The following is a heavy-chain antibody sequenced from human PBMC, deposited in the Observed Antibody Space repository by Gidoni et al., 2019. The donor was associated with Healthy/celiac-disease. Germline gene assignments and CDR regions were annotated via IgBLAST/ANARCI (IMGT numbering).Heavy chain of an antibody. CDR2: IYYSGST. Sequence: QLHLQESGPGLVKPSETLSLTCTVSGGSISSSSYYWGWIRQPPGKGLEWIGSIYYSGSTYYNPSLKSRVTISVDTSKNQFSLKLSSVTAADTAVYYCARVTTVCYFDYWGQGTLVTVSS. CDR1: GGSISSSSYY. J-gene: IGHJ4*02. CDR3: ARVTTVCYFDY. D-gene: IGHD3-10*01. V-gene: IGHV4-39*07.